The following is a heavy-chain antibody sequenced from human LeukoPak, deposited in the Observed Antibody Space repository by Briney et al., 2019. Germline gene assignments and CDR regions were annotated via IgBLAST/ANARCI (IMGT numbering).Heavy chain of an antibody. V-gene: IGHV3-48*03. CDR3: ARDEYSGLYYYMDV. CDR2: IGSTTNSI. Sequence: GGSLRLSCAASGFSFSSYEMNWVRQAPGKGLEWGSYIGSTTNSIYYADSVKGRFTISRDNAKKSLHLQMNSLRAEDTAVYYCARDEYSGLYYYMDVWGKGTTVTVSS. CDR1: GFSFSSYE. J-gene: IGHJ6*03. D-gene: IGHD5-12*01.